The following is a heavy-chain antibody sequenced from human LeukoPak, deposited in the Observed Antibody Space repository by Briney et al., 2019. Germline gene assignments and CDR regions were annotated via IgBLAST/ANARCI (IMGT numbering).Heavy chain of an antibody. Sequence: GGSLRLSCAASGFTLSSYWMHWVRQAPGKGLVWVSRISSDGRTTTYADSVQGRFTISRDTAKNTLYLQMSSLRAEDTAVYYCARAKDGTRFDPWRQGTLVTVSS. J-gene: IGHJ5*02. CDR2: ISSDGRTT. CDR3: ARAKDGTRFDP. V-gene: IGHV3-74*01. CDR1: GFTLSSYW. D-gene: IGHD5-24*01.